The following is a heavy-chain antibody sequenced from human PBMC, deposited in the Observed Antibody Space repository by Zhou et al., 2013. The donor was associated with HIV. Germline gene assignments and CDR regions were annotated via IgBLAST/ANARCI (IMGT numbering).Heavy chain of an antibody. CDR2: IYTSGST. J-gene: IGHJ4*02. CDR3: ARRSVVAALDY. Sequence: QVQLQESGPGLVKPSQTLSLTCTVSGGSISSGGYYWSWIRQPAGKGLEWIGHIYTSGSTNDNPSLKSRVTISVDTSKNQFSLKLSSVTAADTAVYYXARRSVVAALDYWGQGTLVTVSS. CDR1: GGSISSGGYY. D-gene: IGHD2-15*01. V-gene: IGHV4-61*09.